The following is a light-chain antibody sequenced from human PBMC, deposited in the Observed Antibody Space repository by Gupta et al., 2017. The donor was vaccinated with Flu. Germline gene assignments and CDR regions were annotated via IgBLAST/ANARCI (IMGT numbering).Light chain of an antibody. CDR1: QTVGDY. Sequence: DIQMTQSPSSLSASVGDRVTITCRASQTVGDYLSWFQQKPGEAPHLLIYAASSLQTGVPSRFSGSGSVTDCTLTISSLQPEDFATYYCQQSHSPPLTFGPGTKVDLK. CDR3: QQSHSPPLT. V-gene: IGKV1-39*01. CDR2: AAS. J-gene: IGKJ3*01.